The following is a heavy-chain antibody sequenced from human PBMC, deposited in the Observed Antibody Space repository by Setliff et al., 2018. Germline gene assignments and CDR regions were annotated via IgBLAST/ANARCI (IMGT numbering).Heavy chain of an antibody. CDR2: IYHSGSA. CDR1: GGSISSSSYY. V-gene: IGHV4-39*07. D-gene: IGHD3-10*01. CDR3: ARSSSGSPHYYYAMDV. Sequence: PSETLSLTCTVSGGSISSSSYYWGWIRQPPGKGLEWIGSIYHSGSANYNPSLKSRVTVSVDTSKNQFSLKLSSVTAADTTVYYCARSSSGSPHYYYAMDVWGQGTTVTVSS. J-gene: IGHJ6*02.